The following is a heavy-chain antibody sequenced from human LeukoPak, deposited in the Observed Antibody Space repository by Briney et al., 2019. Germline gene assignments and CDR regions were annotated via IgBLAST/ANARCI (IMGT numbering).Heavy chain of an antibody. D-gene: IGHD5-24*01. CDR1: GGSVSNGNYY. CDR3: ARASRWLQRPIDY. Sequence: SETLSLTCTVSGGSVSNGNYYWSWLRQPPGKALEWIGYIYYTGSTNYNPSLKSRVTISVDTSKNQFSLKLSSVTAADTAVYYCARASRWLQRPIDYWGQGTLVTVSS. CDR2: IYYTGST. J-gene: IGHJ4*02. V-gene: IGHV4-61*01.